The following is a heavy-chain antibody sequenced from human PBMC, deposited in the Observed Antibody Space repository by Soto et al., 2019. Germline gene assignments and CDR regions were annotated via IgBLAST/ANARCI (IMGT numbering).Heavy chain of an antibody. CDR3: ARRMRSGYSGYGKVRGAFDI. V-gene: IGHV4-34*01. CDR2: INHSGST. D-gene: IGHD5-12*01. CDR1: GGSFGGYY. Sequence: SETLSLTCAVYGGSFGGYYWSWIRQPPGKGLEWIGEINHSGSTNYNPSLKSRVTISVDTSKNQFSLKLSSVTAADTAVYYCARRMRSGYSGYGKVRGAFDIWGQGTMVTVSS. J-gene: IGHJ3*02.